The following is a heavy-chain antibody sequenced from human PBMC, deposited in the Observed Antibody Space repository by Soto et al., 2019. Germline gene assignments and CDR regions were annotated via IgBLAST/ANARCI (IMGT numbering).Heavy chain of an antibody. J-gene: IGHJ4*02. D-gene: IGHD3-16*01. Sequence: GGSLRLSCAASGFTFRNFWMHWVRRAPGKGLVLVSRITSDGSITTYADSVNGRFTISRDNAKSTVYLQMNSLRAEDTAVYYCAKDLYYYDFSLDDSWGQGTLVNVSS. CDR1: GFTFRNFW. CDR2: ITSDGSIT. V-gene: IGHV3-74*01. CDR3: AKDLYYYDFSLDDS.